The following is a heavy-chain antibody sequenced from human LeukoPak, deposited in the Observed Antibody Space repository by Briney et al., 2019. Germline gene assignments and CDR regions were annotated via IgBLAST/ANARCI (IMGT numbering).Heavy chain of an antibody. CDR1: GYTLTELS. CDR2: FDPEDGET. V-gene: IGHV1-24*01. J-gene: IGHJ4*02. D-gene: IGHD4-23*01. Sequence: GASVKVSCKVSGYTLTELSMHWVRQAPGKGLERMGGFDPEDGETIYAQKFQGRVTMTEDTSTDTAYMELSSLRSEDTAVYYCATGAVVTPPFDYWGQGTLVTVSS. CDR3: ATGAVVTPPFDY.